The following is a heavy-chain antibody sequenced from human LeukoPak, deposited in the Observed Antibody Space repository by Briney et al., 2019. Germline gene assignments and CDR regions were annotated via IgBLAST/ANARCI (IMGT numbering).Heavy chain of an antibody. CDR1: GGSISSSSYY. V-gene: IGHV4-39*07. CDR2: IYYSGST. CDR3: ARGPIKLRRDGYNSFWFDP. J-gene: IGHJ5*02. Sequence: SETLSLTCTVSGGSISSSSYYWGWIRQPPGKGLEWIGSIYYSGSTYYNPSLKSRVTISVDTSKNQFSLKLSSVTAADTAVYYCARGPIKLRRDGYNSFWFDPWGQGTLVTVSS. D-gene: IGHD5-24*01.